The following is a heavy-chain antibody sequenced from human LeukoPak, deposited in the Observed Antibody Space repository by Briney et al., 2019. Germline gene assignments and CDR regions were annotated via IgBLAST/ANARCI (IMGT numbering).Heavy chain of an antibody. CDR1: GYTFTGYY. CDR2: ISPNSGGT. D-gene: IGHD3-22*01. V-gene: IGHV1-2*02. J-gene: IGHJ4*02. CDR3: ARNFYFDSSGYYHY. Sequence: ASVKASCKASGYTFTGYYMHWVRQAPGQGLEWMGWISPNSGGTNYAQKFQGRVTMTRDTSISTAYMELSRLRSDDTAVYYCARNFYFDSSGYYHYWGQGTLVTVSS.